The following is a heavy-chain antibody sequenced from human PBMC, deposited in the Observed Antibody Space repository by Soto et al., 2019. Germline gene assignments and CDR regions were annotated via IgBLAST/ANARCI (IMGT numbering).Heavy chain of an antibody. CDR1: GGTFSSYA. J-gene: IGHJ5*02. Sequence: QVQLLQSGAEVKKPGSSVKVSCKASGGTFSSYAISWVRQAPGQGLEWMGGIIPIFGTANYAQKFQGRVTITADESTSTAYMELSSLRSEDTAVYYCARLIAVAGTQVGWFDPWGQGTLVTVSS. CDR2: IIPIFGTA. CDR3: ARLIAVAGTQVGWFDP. V-gene: IGHV1-69*01. D-gene: IGHD6-19*01.